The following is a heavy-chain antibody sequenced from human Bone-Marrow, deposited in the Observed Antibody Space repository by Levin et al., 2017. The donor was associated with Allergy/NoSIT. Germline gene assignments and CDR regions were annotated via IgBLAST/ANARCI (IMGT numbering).Heavy chain of an antibody. CDR2: ISYDGSNK. CDR1: GFTFSSYA. Sequence: PSETLSLTCAASGFTFSSYAMHWVRQAPGKGLEWVAVISYDGSNKYYADSVKGRFTISRDNSKNTLYLQMNSLRAEDTAVYYCARTGYSGSYFGAFDIWGQGTMVTVSS. D-gene: IGHD1-26*01. CDR3: ARTGYSGSYFGAFDI. V-gene: IGHV3-30-3*01. J-gene: IGHJ3*02.